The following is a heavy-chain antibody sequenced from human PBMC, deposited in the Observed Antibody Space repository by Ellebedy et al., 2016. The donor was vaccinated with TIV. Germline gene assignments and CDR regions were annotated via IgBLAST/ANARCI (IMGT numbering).Heavy chain of an antibody. D-gene: IGHD2-15*01. J-gene: IGHJ4*02. CDR2: IYYSGST. CDR1: GGSISSYY. Sequence: MPSETLSLTCTVSGGSISSYYWSWIRLPPGNGLEWLVYIYYSGSTNYNPSLKSRVTISVDTSKTQFSLKLSSVTAADTAVYYCARFDCSGGSCSFDDWGQGTLVTVSS. CDR3: ARFDCSGGSCSFDD. V-gene: IGHV4-59*12.